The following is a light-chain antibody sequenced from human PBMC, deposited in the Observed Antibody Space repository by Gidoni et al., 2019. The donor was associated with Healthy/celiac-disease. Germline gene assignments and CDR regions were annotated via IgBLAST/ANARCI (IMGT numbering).Light chain of an antibody. CDR1: QSVSSY. CDR2: DAS. CDR3: QQRSNWPPRLT. Sequence: DIVLTQSPATLSLSPGERATLSCRASQSVSSYLAWYQQKPGQAPRLLIYDASNRATGIPARFSGSGSGTDFALTISSLEPEDFAVYYCQQRSNWPPRLTFGGGTKVEIK. J-gene: IGKJ4*01. V-gene: IGKV3-11*01.